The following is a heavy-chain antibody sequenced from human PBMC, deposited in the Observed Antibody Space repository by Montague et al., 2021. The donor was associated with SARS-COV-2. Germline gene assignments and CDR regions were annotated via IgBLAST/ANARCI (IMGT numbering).Heavy chain of an antibody. V-gene: IGHV4-34*01. CDR2: NNFKGIT. D-gene: IGHD5-12*01. CDR3: ALGGGSGYCPL. J-gene: IGHJ4*02. CDR1: GGSFIPYL. Sequence: SETLSLTCAVYGGSFIPYLWTWMRQPPGKGLEWIGENNFKGITNYTPSLKTRVTISGDTSKRQFSLTLKDVTAADTAVYYCALGGGSGYCPLWGQGSLVIVSS.